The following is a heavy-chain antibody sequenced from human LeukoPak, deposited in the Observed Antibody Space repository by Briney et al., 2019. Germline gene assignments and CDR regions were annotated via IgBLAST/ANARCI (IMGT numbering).Heavy chain of an antibody. CDR2: INWNGGST. D-gene: IGHD4-23*01. J-gene: IGHJ6*02. V-gene: IGHV3-20*01. Sequence: GGSPRLSCAASGFTFDDYGMSWVRQAPGKGLEWVFGINWNGGSTGYADSVKGRFTISRDNAKNSLYLQMNSLRAEDTALYHCARAFNYGGNSAYYYGMDVWGQGTTVTVSS. CDR3: ARAFNYGGNSAYYYGMDV. CDR1: GFTFDDYG.